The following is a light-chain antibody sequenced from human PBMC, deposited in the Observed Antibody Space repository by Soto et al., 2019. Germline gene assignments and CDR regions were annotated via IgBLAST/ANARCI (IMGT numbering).Light chain of an antibody. Sequence: DIQMTQSPSTLSASVGDRVTITCRASQSISSWLAWYQQKPGKAPKLLIYKASSLESGVPSRFSGSGSGTEFTLTISSLQPDDFAPYYCQHSTFGQGTKVEIK. V-gene: IGKV1-5*03. CDR3: QHST. J-gene: IGKJ1*01. CDR2: KAS. CDR1: QSISSW.